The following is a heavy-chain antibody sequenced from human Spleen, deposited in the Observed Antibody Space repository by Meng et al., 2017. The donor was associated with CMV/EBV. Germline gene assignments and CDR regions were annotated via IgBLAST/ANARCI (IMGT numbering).Heavy chain of an antibody. J-gene: IGHJ3*02. CDR1: EDSFTNYW. CDR2: IYPGDSHP. V-gene: IGHV5-51*01. Sequence: GGSLRLSCKGSEDSFTNYWIGWVRQMPGKGLESMGIIYPGDSHPRYSPSFQGQVTISADKSISTAYLQWSSLKASDTAMYYCARRSGIYGGGFDIWGQGTMVTVSS. CDR3: ARRSGIYGGGFDI. D-gene: IGHD4-23*01.